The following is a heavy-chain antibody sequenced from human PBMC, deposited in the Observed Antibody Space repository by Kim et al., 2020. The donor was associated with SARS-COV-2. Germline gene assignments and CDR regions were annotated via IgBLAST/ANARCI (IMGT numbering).Heavy chain of an antibody. D-gene: IGHD3-10*01. CDR3: ARQAPRYYYGSGSYYDPPGWVDP. J-gene: IGHJ5*02. CDR2: IYYSGST. Sequence: SETLSLTCTVSGGSISSSSYYWGWIRQPPGKGLEWIGSIYYSGSTDYNPSLKSRVTISVDTSKNEFSLKLSSVTAADTAVYYCARQAPRYYYGSGSYYDPPGWVDPWGQGTLVTVSS. CDR1: GGSISSSSYY. V-gene: IGHV4-39*01.